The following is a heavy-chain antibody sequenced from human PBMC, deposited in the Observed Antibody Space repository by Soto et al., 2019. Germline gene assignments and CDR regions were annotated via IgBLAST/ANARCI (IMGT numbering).Heavy chain of an antibody. CDR1: GYSFTSYW. V-gene: IGHV5-51*01. CDR2: IYPGDSDT. Sequence: ESLTISCQGSGYSFTSYWIGWVRQMPGKGLEWMGIIYPGDSDTRYSPSFQGQVTISADRSISTAYLQWSSLKASDTAMYYCARLGSLDYYGMDVWGQGTTVTVSS. J-gene: IGHJ6*02. CDR3: ARLGSLDYYGMDV.